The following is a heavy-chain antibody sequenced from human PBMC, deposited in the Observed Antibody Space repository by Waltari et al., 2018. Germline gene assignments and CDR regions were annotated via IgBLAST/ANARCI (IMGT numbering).Heavy chain of an antibody. D-gene: IGHD6-6*01. V-gene: IGHV3-30-3*01. Sequence: QVQLVESGGGVVQPGRSLRLSCAASGFTFSSYAMHWVRQAPGKGLEWVAVISYDGSNKYYADSVKGRFTISRDNSKNTLYLQMNSLRAEDTAVYYCARSPGARLPNWFDPWGQATL. CDR1: GFTFSSYA. J-gene: IGHJ5*02. CDR3: ARSPGARLPNWFDP. CDR2: ISYDGSNK.